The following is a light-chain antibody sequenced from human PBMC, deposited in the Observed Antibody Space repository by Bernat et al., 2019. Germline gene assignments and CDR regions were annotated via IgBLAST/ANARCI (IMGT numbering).Light chain of an antibody. V-gene: IGKV1-17*01. CDR1: QGIRND. Sequence: DIQMTQSPSSLSASVGDRVTITCRASQGIRNDVGGDQQRPGKGQKRLSYAASSLQSGVPSRFRGSGSGTEFTLTISSLQPEDFATYYCLQHNSYPWTFGQRTKV. CDR2: AAS. CDR3: LQHNSYPWT. J-gene: IGKJ1*01.